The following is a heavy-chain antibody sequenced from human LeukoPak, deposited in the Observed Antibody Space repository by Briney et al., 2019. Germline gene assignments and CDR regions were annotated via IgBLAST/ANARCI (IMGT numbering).Heavy chain of an antibody. CDR2: IIPILDIA. D-gene: IGHD3-22*01. V-gene: IGHV1-69*02. CDR1: GGTFSSYT. Sequence: ASVKLSCKASGGTFSSYTISWVRQAPGQGLEWMRRIIPILDIANYAQKPQRRVTITAHKSTSTAYMELSRLRSEDTAVYYCARTATYYYDSSGYLIDYWGQGTLVTVSS. CDR3: ARTATYYYDSSGYLIDY. J-gene: IGHJ4*02.